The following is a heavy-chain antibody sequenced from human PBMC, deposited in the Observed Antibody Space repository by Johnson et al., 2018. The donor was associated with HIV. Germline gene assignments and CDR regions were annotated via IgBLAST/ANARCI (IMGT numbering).Heavy chain of an antibody. CDR2: ISYDGGNR. J-gene: IGHJ3*02. Sequence: QVQLVESGGGVVQPGRSLRLSCAASGFMFSSNYMSWVRQAPGRGLEWVAVISYDGGNRYYADSVKGRFTISRDNSKNTQYLQMNSLRAEDTALYYCARVATADDDAFDIWGLGTMVTVSS. D-gene: IGHD5-18*01. CDR1: GFMFSSNY. CDR3: ARVATADDDAFDI. V-gene: IGHV3-30*01.